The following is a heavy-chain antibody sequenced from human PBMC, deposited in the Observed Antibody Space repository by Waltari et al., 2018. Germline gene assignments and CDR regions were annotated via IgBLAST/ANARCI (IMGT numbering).Heavy chain of an antibody. CDR2: ITNSGDST. D-gene: IGHD5-12*01. V-gene: IGHV3-23*01. J-gene: IGHJ4*02. CDR1: DFTFSTYA. CDR3: AEDHGWLHYY. Sequence: EVQLLGSGGGLVQPGGSLRLSCAASDFTFSTYAMGWVRQAPGKGLEWVAAITNSGDSTYYADSVKGRFTISRDNSKNTLYLQMNSLRAEDTAIYYCAEDHGWLHYYWGQGTLVTVSS.